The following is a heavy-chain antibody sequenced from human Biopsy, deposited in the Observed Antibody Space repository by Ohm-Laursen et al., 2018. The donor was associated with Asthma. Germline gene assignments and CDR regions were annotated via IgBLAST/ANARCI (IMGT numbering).Heavy chain of an antibody. CDR2: ISSDVRE. J-gene: IGHJ4*02. V-gene: IGHV3-30*03. CDR1: GFTLRNFG. D-gene: IGHD2-21*01. CDR3: VRWRSGYPDHYSDF. Sequence: RSLRLSCTAPGFTLRNFGMHWVRQAPGKGLEWVALISSDVREWYADSVEGRFTISRDNSKNTLDLQMNSLRGDDTAVYYCVRWRSGYPDHYSDFWGLGTLVTVSS.